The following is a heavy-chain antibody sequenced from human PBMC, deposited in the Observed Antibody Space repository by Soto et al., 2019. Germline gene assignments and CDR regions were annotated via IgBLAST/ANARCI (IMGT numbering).Heavy chain of an antibody. CDR3: AKGFSSGWYSAYRYFDY. J-gene: IGHJ4*02. CDR1: GFTFSSYA. CDR2: ISGSGGST. Sequence: LRLSCAASGFTFSSYAMSWVRQAPGKGLEWVSAISGSGGSTYYADSVKGRFTISRDNSKNTLYLQMNSLRAEDTAVYYCAKGFSSGWYSAYRYFDYWGQGTLVTVSS. V-gene: IGHV3-23*01. D-gene: IGHD6-19*01.